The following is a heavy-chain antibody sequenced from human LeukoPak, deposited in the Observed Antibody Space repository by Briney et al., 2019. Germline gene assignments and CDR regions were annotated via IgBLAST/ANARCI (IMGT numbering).Heavy chain of an antibody. J-gene: IGHJ5*02. CDR3: ARDIRGITLYSGSYSWFDP. V-gene: IGHV1-69*10. Sequence: GGAVKDSCMASLGTFSSYVICRVRQTPGQGVEWMGRIIPIVGIANYAQTFQGRVTITADTSTSTAYMELSSLKSEDTAVYYCARDIRGITLYSGSYSWFDPWGQGTLVTVSS. D-gene: IGHD1-26*01. CDR2: IIPIVGIA. CDR1: LGTFSSYV.